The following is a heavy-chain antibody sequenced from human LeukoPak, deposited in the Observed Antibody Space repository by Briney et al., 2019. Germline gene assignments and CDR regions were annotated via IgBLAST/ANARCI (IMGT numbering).Heavy chain of an antibody. CDR3: ARSEERQLAQYFQH. Sequence: SETLSLTCAVSGGSISSSNWWSWVRQPPGKGLEWIGEIYHSGSTNYNPSLKSRVTISVGKSKNQFSLKLSSVTAADTAVYYCARSEERQLAQYFQHWGQGTLVTVSS. J-gene: IGHJ1*01. D-gene: IGHD6-13*01. V-gene: IGHV4-4*02. CDR2: IYHSGST. CDR1: GGSISSSNW.